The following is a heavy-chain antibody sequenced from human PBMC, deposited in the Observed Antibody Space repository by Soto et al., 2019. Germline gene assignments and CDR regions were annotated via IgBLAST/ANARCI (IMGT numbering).Heavy chain of an antibody. CDR1: GFTISGKKY. Sequence: DVQLVESGGGLIQPGESLRLSCAASGFTISGKKYVAWVRQAPRKGLEWVSALYDLDGSFYAASVKGRFTTSSDSSKTTVYLRMNDLRPDDTAVYYCATWHEREHAYDVWGQGTTVTVSS. J-gene: IGHJ3*01. V-gene: IGHV3-53*01. CDR3: ATWHEREHAYDV. D-gene: IGHD1-1*01. CDR2: LYDLDGS.